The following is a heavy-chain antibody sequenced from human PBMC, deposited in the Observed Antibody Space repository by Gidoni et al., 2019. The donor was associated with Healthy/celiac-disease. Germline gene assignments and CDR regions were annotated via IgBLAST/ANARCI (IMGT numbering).Heavy chain of an antibody. V-gene: IGHV3-21*01. CDR3: AREGCSSTSCYDY. D-gene: IGHD2-2*01. J-gene: IGHJ4*02. CDR1: GFTFSSYS. Sequence: EVQLVESGGGLVKPGGSLRLSCAASGFTFSSYSMNWVRQAPGKGLEWVSSISSSSSYIYYADSVKGRFTISRDNAKNSLYLQMNSLRAGDTAVYYCAREGCSSTSCYDYWGQGTLVTVSS. CDR2: ISSSSSYI.